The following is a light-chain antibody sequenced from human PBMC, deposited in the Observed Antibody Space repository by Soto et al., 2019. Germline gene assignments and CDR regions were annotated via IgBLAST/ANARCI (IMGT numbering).Light chain of an antibody. CDR3: SSYTSSSTQV. V-gene: IGLV2-14*03. CDR2: DVS. Sequence: QSVLTQPASVSGSPGQSITISCTGTSSDVGGYNFVSWYQQHPGKAPKFLIYDVSNRPSGVSPRFSGSKSGNTASLTISGLQAEDEADYYCSSYTSSSTQVFGTGTKLTVL. J-gene: IGLJ1*01. CDR1: SSDVGGYNF.